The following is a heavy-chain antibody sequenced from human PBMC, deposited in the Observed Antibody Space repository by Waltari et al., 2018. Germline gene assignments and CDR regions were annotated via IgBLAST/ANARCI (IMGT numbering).Heavy chain of an antibody. Sequence: QVQLVQSGAEVKNPGASVKVSCQASGYNFNGHYIHWVRQAPGQGLEWLGWINSNTGGTKYAQKFKGRVTMTRAASITTVYMELSSLRSDDTAVYYCARDGSGSYWYYMDVWGKWTTVTISS. V-gene: IGHV1-2*02. CDR1: GYNFNGHY. J-gene: IGHJ6*03. D-gene: IGHD3-10*01. CDR3: ARDGSGSYWYYMDV. CDR2: INSNTGGT.